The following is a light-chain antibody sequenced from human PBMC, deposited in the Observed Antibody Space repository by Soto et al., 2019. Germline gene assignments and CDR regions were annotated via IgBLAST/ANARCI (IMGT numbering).Light chain of an antibody. V-gene: IGKV3-15*01. CDR3: QQYNNWPPLT. CDR2: GAS. Sequence: EIVMTQSPATLSVSPGDRAILSCRASKSVSNNLAWYQQKPGQAPRLLIYGASTRATSIPARFSGSGSGTEFTLSISSLQSEEFAIYYCQQYNNWPPLTFGGGTKVEIK. J-gene: IGKJ4*01. CDR1: KSVSNN.